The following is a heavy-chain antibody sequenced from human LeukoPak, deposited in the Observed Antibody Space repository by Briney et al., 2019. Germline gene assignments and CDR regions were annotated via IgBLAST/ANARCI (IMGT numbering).Heavy chain of an antibody. CDR2: ISYDGSNK. V-gene: IGHV3-30*18. D-gene: IGHD4-23*01. Sequence: GGSLRLSCAASGFTFSSYGMHWVRQAPGKGLEWVAVISYDGSNKYYADSVKGRFTISRDNSKNTLYPQMNSLRAEDAAVYYCAKDFYGGNGFDYWGQGTLVTVSS. CDR1: GFTFSSYG. CDR3: AKDFYGGNGFDY. J-gene: IGHJ4*02.